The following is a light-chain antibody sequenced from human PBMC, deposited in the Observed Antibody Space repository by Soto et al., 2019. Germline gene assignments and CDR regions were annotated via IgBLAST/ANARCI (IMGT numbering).Light chain of an antibody. Sequence: EIFLTQSPGPLSLSPGERATLSCSASQSISNRYLAWYQQKSGQAPRLLISGASSRATGIPDRFSGSGSGTDFTLTISRLEPEDFAVYYCQQYGSSPPITFGQGTRLEIK. V-gene: IGKV3-20*01. CDR2: GAS. J-gene: IGKJ5*01. CDR3: QQYGSSPPIT. CDR1: QSISNRY.